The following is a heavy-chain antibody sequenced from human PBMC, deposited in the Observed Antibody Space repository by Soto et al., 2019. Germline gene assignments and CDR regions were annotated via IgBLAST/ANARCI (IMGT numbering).Heavy chain of an antibody. J-gene: IGHJ4*02. Sequence: EVQLLESGGGLVQPGGSLRLSCAASGFTSSTYAMSWVRQAPGKGLEWVSAVSGSGDRIYYADSVKGRFTISRDNSKNTMYLQMNSLAVQDTALYYCAKEGGPDCGGALHFDYWGQGTLVTVSS. CDR3: AKEGGPDCGGALHFDY. D-gene: IGHD4-17*01. CDR2: VSGSGDRI. CDR1: GFTSSTYA. V-gene: IGHV3-23*01.